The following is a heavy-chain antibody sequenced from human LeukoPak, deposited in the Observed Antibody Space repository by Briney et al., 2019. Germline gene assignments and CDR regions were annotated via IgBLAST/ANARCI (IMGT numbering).Heavy chain of an antibody. CDR2: IRSKAYGGTT. V-gene: IGHV3-49*04. J-gene: IGHJ3*02. Sequence: PGGSLRLSCTASGFTFGDYAMSWVRQAPGKGLEWVGFIRSKAYGGTTEYAASVKGRFTISRDDSKSIAYLQMNSLKTEDTAVYYCTSDTVVVPAALGAFDIWGQGTMVTVSS. CDR3: TSDTVVVPAALGAFDI. CDR1: GFTFGDYA. D-gene: IGHD2-2*01.